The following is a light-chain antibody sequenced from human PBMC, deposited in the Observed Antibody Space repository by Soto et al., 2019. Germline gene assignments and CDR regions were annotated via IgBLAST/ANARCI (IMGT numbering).Light chain of an antibody. Sequence: EIVLTQSPATLSLSPGERAILSCRASQSVSSYLAWYQQKPGQAPRLLMYDASNRATGVPARFSGSGSGTDFTLTISSLETEDFAVYYWQQRSNWPRTFGGGTKVEIK. CDR3: QQRSNWPRT. CDR2: DAS. CDR1: QSVSSY. V-gene: IGKV3-11*01. J-gene: IGKJ4*01.